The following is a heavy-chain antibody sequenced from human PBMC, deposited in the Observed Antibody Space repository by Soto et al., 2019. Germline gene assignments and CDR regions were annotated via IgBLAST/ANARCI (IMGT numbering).Heavy chain of an antibody. D-gene: IGHD1-26*01. CDR3: ARRGSGSYYDY. J-gene: IGHJ4*02. Sequence: EVQLLESGGGLVQPGGSLRLSCAASGFTFSSYAMRWVRQAPVKGLEWVSAISGSGGSTYYADSVKGRFTISRDNSKNTLYLQMNSLSAGDTAVYYCARRGSGSYYDYWGQGTLVTVSS. CDR2: ISGSGGST. V-gene: IGHV3-23*01. CDR1: GFTFSSYA.